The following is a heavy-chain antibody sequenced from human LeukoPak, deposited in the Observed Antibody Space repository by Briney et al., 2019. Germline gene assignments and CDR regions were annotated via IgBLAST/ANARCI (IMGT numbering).Heavy chain of an antibody. CDR3: AKAGTYCSGGSCYWIDY. D-gene: IGHD2-15*01. CDR1: GFTFSSYS. Sequence: GGSLRLSCAASGFTFSSYSMNWVRQAPGKGLEWVSAISGSGGSTYYADSVKGRFTISRDNSKNTLYLQMNSLRAEDTAVYYCAKAGTYCSGGSCYWIDYWGQGTLVTVSS. V-gene: IGHV3-23*01. J-gene: IGHJ4*02. CDR2: ISGSGGST.